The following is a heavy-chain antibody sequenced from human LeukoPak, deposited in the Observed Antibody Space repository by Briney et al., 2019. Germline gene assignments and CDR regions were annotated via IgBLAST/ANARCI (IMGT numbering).Heavy chain of an antibody. CDR3: ARVGGSVGWYGTIDS. D-gene: IGHD6-19*01. CDR1: GGSISSGSYY. CDR2: IYTSGST. J-gene: IGHJ4*02. V-gene: IGHV4-61*09. Sequence: SETLSLTCTVSGGSISSGSYYWSWIRQPAGKALEWIRHIYTSGSTSYNPSLQSRVTISVDTSSHQFSLKVTSVTAADTAVYYCARVGGSVGWYGTIDSWGQGTLVTVSS.